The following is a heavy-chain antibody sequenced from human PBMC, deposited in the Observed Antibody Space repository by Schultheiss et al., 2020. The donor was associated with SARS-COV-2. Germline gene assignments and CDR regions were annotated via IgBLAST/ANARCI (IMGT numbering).Heavy chain of an antibody. CDR1: GFTFSTSW. V-gene: IGHV3-74*01. Sequence: GGSLRLSCAASGFTFSTSWMHWVRQAPGKGLMWVSRISSDGNSPSSTAYADSVKGRFTISRDNARNTLYLQMNSLEAEDTAVYYCARNTEYSSLALILDYWGQGTLVTVSS. CDR2: ISSDGNSPSST. D-gene: IGHD6-6*01. CDR3: ARNTEYSSLALILDY. J-gene: IGHJ4*02.